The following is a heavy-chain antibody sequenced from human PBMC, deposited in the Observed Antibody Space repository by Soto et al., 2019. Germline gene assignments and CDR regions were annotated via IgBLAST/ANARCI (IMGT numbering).Heavy chain of an antibody. V-gene: IGHV1-46*01. CDR2: ITPGGGIT. CDR1: GYTFTTYD. J-gene: IGHJ4*02. CDR3: AKVLSELVPRYFDT. Sequence: QVQLVQSGAEVKKPGASVRVSCKASGYTFTTYDIHWVRQAPGLGLEWMGIITPGGGITRYGQKFKGRITMTRDTSTSTVYMELSSLRSEDTAMYYCAKVLSELVPRYFDTWGQGTLVTVSS. D-gene: IGHD6-13*01.